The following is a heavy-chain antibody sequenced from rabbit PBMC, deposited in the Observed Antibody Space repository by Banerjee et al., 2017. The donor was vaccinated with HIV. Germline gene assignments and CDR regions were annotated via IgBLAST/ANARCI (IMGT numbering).Heavy chain of an antibody. V-gene: IGHV1S40*01. J-gene: IGHJ4*01. D-gene: IGHD8-1*01. CDR3: ARDAGTTYYSGYFNL. Sequence: QSLEESGGDLVKPGASLTLTCTASGFSFSSSYYMCWVRQAPGKGLEWIACIYAGSSGSTYYASWAKGRFTISKTSSTTVTLQMTSLTAADTATYFCARDAGTTYYSGYFNLWGPGTLVT. CDR2: IYAGSSGST. CDR1: GFSFSSSYY.